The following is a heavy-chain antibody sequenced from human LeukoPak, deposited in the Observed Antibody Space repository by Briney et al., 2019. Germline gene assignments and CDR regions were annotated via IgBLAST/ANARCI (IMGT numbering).Heavy chain of an antibody. CDR3: VRGRGSYGWLDP. CDR2: ISGDGTAR. Sequence: PGGSLRLSCAVSGFTPSSYWMHWVRQVPGTGLVWVSRISGDGTARNYADSVKGRFTISRDDAKNTVDLQMNSLRGEDTAVYYCVRGRGSYGWLDPWGQGTLVTVSS. CDR1: GFTPSSYW. V-gene: IGHV3-74*01. J-gene: IGHJ5*02. D-gene: IGHD3-10*01.